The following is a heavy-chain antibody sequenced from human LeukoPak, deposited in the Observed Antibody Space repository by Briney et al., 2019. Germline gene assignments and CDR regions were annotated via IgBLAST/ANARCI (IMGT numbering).Heavy chain of an antibody. J-gene: IGHJ4*02. D-gene: IGHD2-15*01. V-gene: IGHV3-30-3*01. Sequence: PGGSLRLSCAASGFTFSSYAMHWVRQAPGKGLEWVAVISYDGSNKYYADSVKGRFTISRDNSKNTLYLQMNSLRAEDTAVYYCARNSIGYCSGGNCYGGGDYWGQGTLVTVSS. CDR3: ARNSIGYCSGGNCYGGGDY. CDR2: ISYDGSNK. CDR1: GFTFSSYA.